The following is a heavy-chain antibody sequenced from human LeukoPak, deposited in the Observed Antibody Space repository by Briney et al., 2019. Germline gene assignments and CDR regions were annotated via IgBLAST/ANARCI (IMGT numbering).Heavy chain of an antibody. J-gene: IGHJ4*02. V-gene: IGHV3-23*01. Sequence: PGGSLRLSCAASGFTFSNYAMSWVRQAPGKGLEWVSTISNSGAGTYYADSVKGRFTISRDNSKDTLYLQMNSLRAEDTAVYYCATGPHGYFDYWGQGTLVTVSS. CDR3: ATGPHGYFDY. CDR1: GFTFSNYA. CDR2: ISNSGAGT.